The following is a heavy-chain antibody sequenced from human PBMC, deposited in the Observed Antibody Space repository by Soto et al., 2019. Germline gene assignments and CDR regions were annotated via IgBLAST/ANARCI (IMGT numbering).Heavy chain of an antibody. D-gene: IGHD3-16*02. J-gene: IGHJ4*02. Sequence: PSETLSLTCAVYGGSFSCSYWSWIRQPPGKGLEWIGEINHSESTNYNPSLKSRVTISVDTSKNQFSLKLSSVTAADTAVYYCARNHYDYVWGSYRPLGFDYWGQGTLVTVSS. CDR1: GGSFSCSY. CDR2: INHSEST. CDR3: ARNHYDYVWGSYRPLGFDY. V-gene: IGHV4-34*01.